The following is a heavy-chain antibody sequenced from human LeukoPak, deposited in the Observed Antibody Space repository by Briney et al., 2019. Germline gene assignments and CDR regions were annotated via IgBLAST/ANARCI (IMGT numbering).Heavy chain of an antibody. D-gene: IGHD3-10*01. CDR1: GFTVNSNY. J-gene: IGHJ6*02. CDR2: IYYSGST. V-gene: IGHV4-31*02. CDR3: ARGGPIIALDYYYYGMDV. Sequence: LRLSCAASGFTVNSNYMSWIRQHPGKGLEWIGYIYYSGSTYYNPSLKSRVTISVDTSKNQFSLKLSSVTAADTAVYYCARGGPIIALDYYYYGMDVWGQGTTVTVSS.